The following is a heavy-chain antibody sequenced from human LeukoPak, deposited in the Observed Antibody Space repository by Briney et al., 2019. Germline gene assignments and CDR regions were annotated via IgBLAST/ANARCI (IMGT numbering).Heavy chain of an antibody. CDR3: AREGVGRPNAFDI. D-gene: IGHD1-26*01. CDR2: INPNSGGT. J-gene: IGHJ3*02. V-gene: IGHV1-2*02. Sequence: ASVKVSCKASGYTFNGYFMHWVRQAPGQGLEWMGWINPNSGGTNYAQKFQGKVTMTRDTSISTVYMDMTRLRPDDTAIYYCAREGVGRPNAFDIWGQGTILTVSS. CDR1: GYTFNGYF.